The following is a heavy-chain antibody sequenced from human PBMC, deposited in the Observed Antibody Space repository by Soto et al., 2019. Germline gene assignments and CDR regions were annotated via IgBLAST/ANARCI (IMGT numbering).Heavy chain of an antibody. CDR2: ISAYNGNT. D-gene: IGHD3-22*01. J-gene: IGHJ4*02. CDR3: AREGSYYYDSSGYYY. CDR1: GYTFTSYG. V-gene: IGHV1-18*04. Sequence: RASVKVSCKASGYTFTSYGISWVRQAPGQGLEWMGWISAYNGNTNYAQKLQGRVTMTTDTSTSTAYMELRSLRSDDTAVYYCAREGSYYYDSSGYYYWGQGTLVTVSS.